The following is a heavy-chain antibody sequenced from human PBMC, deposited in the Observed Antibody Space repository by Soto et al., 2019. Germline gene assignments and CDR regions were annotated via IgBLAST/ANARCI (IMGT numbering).Heavy chain of an antibody. CDR1: GGTFSSYA. CDR3: ARGIATVTTVFHFDY. D-gene: IGHD4-17*01. V-gene: IGHV1-69*01. CDR2: IIPIFGTA. J-gene: IGHJ4*02. Sequence: QVQLVQSGAEVKKPGSSVKVSCKASGGTFSSYAISWVRQAPGQGLEWMGGIIPIFGTANYAQKFQGRVTIAADESTSTAYMELSSLRSEDTAVYSCARGIATVTTVFHFDYWGQGTLVTVSS.